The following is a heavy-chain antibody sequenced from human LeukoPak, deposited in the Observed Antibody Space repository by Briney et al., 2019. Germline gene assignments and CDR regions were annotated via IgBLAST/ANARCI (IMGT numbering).Heavy chain of an antibody. CDR1: GGSISSSSYY. D-gene: IGHD2-2*01. J-gene: IGHJ4*02. Sequence: SETLSLTCTVSGGSISSSSYYWGWIRQPPGKGLEWIGSIYYSGSTYYNPPLKCRVTISVDTSKNQFSLKLSSVTAADTAVYYCARQLGYCSSTSCYADKVDYWGQGTLVTVSS. CDR3: ARQLGYCSSTSCYADKVDY. V-gene: IGHV4-39*01. CDR2: IYYSGST.